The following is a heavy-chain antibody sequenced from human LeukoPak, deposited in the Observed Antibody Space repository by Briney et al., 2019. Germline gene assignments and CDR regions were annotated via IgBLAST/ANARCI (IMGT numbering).Heavy chain of an antibody. Sequence: SETLSLTCTVSGYSISSVYYWGWIRQPPGKGLEWIGSIFHSGNTYYNPSLKSRVIISVDTSKNQFSLKLSSVTAADTAMYYCARGTLYRGWSYYLDFWGQGSQVTVSS. CDR2: IFHSGNT. D-gene: IGHD6-19*01. CDR3: ARGTLYRGWSYYLDF. J-gene: IGHJ4*02. CDR1: GYSISSVYY. V-gene: IGHV4-38-2*02.